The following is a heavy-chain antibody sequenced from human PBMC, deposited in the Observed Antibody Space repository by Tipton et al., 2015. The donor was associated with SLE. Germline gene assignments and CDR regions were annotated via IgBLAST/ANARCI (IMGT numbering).Heavy chain of an antibody. CDR1: GYSISSGFY. CDR3: ARGESRSYIAARLGFDY. Sequence: LRLSCTVSGYSISSGFYWGWIRQPPGKGLEWIGNIYHSGSTFYNPSLKSRVTISVDTSKNQFSLKLSSVTAADTAVYYCARGESRSYIAARLGFDYWGQGTLVTVSS. CDR2: IYHSGST. V-gene: IGHV4-38-2*02. J-gene: IGHJ4*02. D-gene: IGHD6-6*01.